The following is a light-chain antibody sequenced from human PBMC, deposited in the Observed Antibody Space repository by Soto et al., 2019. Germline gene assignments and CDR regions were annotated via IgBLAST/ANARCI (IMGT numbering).Light chain of an antibody. Sequence: EIVLTQSPATLSLSPGERATLSCRASQSVTSYLAWYQQRPGQAPRLLIYDASRRATGIPARFSGSGSGADFTLTISTLEPEDFAVYYCQQRSSWPLTFGQGTRLEIK. CDR1: QSVTSY. CDR2: DAS. J-gene: IGKJ5*01. CDR3: QQRSSWPLT. V-gene: IGKV3-11*01.